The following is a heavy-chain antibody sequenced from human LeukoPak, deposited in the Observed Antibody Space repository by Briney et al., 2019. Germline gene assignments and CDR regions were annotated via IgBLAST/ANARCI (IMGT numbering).Heavy chain of an antibody. D-gene: IGHD4-17*01. J-gene: IGHJ4*02. CDR2: ISYDGSNK. V-gene: IGHV3-30*04. CDR3: AKDPSVYYGDYIIR. Sequence: GGSLRLSRAASGFTFSSYAIHWVRQAPGKGLEWVAVISYDGSNKYYADSVKGRFTISRDNSKNTLYLQINSLRAEDTAVYYCAKDPSVYYGDYIIRWGQGTLVIVSS. CDR1: GFTFSSYA.